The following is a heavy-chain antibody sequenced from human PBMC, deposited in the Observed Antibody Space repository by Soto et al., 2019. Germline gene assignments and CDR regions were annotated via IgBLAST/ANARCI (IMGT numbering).Heavy chain of an antibody. J-gene: IGHJ6*03. CDR2: IYSGGST. CDR1: GFTVSSNY. V-gene: IGHV3-53*04. D-gene: IGHD6-6*01. Sequence: GGSLRLSCAASGFTVSSNYMSWVRQAPGKGLEWVSVIYSGGSTYYADSVKGRFTISRHNSKNTLYPQMNSLRAEDTAVDYGARDTVSSSSYAQGYYYYYYMDVWGKGTTVTVSS. CDR3: ARDTVSSSSYAQGYYYYYYMDV.